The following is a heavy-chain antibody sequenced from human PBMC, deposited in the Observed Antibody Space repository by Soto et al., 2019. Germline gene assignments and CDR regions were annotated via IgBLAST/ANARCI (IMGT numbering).Heavy chain of an antibody. V-gene: IGHV1-18*01. J-gene: IGHJ6*02. CDR3: ARMGAVPYYYYGMDV. CDR2: INGYNGNT. CDR1: GYTFTSYG. D-gene: IGHD3-16*01. Sequence: QVQLVQSGAEVKKPGASVKVSCKASGYTFTSYGISWVRQAPGQGLEWMGWINGYNGNTNHAQKLQGRVTMSTDTSSSTAYMELRSLRSDDSAVYYCARMGAVPYYYYGMDVWGQGTTVTVSS.